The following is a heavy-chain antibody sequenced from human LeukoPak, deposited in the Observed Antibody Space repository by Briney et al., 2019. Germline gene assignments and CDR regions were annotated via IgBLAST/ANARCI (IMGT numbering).Heavy chain of an antibody. Sequence: SETLSLTCAVYGGSFSGYYWGCIRQPPGKGLEWIGEINRGGSTNYTPYLKSRATISIDTSRNYFSLKLTSVTAADTAVYYCARGRGTGSYFYDWGQGTLVTVSS. D-gene: IGHD3/OR15-3a*01. CDR2: INRGGST. J-gene: IGHJ4*02. CDR3: ARGRGTGSYFYD. V-gene: IGHV4-34*01. CDR1: GGSFSGYY.